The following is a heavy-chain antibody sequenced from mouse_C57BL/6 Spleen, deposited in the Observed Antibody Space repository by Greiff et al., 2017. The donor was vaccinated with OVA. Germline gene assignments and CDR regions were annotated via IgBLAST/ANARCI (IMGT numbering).Heavy chain of an antibody. CDR2: ISDGGSYT. V-gene: IGHV5-4*01. CDR3: ARDRDDYSNYDLYFDY. J-gene: IGHJ2*01. Sequence: EVKLVESGGGLVKPGGSLKLSCAASGFTFSSYAMSWVRQTPEKRLEWVATISDGGSYTYYPDNVKGRFTISRDNAKNNLYLQMSHLKSEDTAMYYCARDRDDYSNYDLYFDYWGQGTTLTVSS. CDR1: GFTFSSYA. D-gene: IGHD2-5*01.